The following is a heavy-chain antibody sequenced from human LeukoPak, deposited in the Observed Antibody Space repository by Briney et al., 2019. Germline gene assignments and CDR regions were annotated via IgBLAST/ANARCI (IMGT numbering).Heavy chain of an antibody. V-gene: IGHV4-59*01. CDR2: IYYSGRT. D-gene: IGHD2/OR15-2a*01. CDR3: ARGPNRYYFDY. Sequence: PSETLSLTCTVSGGSISSYYWSWIGQPPGKGLEWTGYIYYSGRTNYNPSLKSRVTISVDTSKNQFSLKLSSVTAADTAVYYCARGPNRYYFDYWGQGTLVTVSS. CDR1: GGSISSYY. J-gene: IGHJ4*02.